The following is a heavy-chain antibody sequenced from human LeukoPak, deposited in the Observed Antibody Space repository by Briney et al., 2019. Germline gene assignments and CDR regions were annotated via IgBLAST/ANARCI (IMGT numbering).Heavy chain of an antibody. Sequence: ASVKVSCKASGYTFTSYDINWVRQATGQGLEWMGWMNPNSGNTGYAQKFQGRVTMTRNTSISTAYMELSSLISEDTAVYYCARGRALWFGLRNFDYWGQGTLVTVSS. J-gene: IGHJ4*02. CDR2: MNPNSGNT. D-gene: IGHD3-10*01. CDR1: GYTFTSYD. V-gene: IGHV1-8*01. CDR3: ARGRALWFGLRNFDY.